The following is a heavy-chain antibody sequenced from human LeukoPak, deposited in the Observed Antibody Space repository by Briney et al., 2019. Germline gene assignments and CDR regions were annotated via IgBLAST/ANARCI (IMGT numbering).Heavy chain of an antibody. D-gene: IGHD3-10*01. CDR1: GGSISSSSYY. Sequence: SETLSLTCTVSGGSISSSSYYWGWIRQPPGKGLEWIGSIYYSGSTYYNPSLKSRVTISVDTSKNQFSLKLSSVTAADTAVYYCARDGEGAYYYGSGSQHYGMDVWGQGTTVTVSS. CDR2: IYYSGST. CDR3: ARDGEGAYYYGSGSQHYGMDV. J-gene: IGHJ6*02. V-gene: IGHV4-39*07.